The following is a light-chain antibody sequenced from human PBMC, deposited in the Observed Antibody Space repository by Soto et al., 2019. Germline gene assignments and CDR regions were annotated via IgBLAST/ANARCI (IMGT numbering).Light chain of an antibody. CDR1: QSITNY. V-gene: IGKV3-11*01. CDR3: QQRTNWPPYT. Sequence: EIVLTQSPATLSLSPGERATLSCRASQSITNYLAWYQQKPGQAPRLLIYDASNRATGIPARFSGSGSGTDFTLTISTLEPADFAVYYCQQRTNWPPYTFGQGTKLEIK. J-gene: IGKJ2*01. CDR2: DAS.